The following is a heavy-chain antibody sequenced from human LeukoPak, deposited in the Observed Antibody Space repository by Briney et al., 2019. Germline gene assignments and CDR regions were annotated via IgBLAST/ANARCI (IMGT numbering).Heavy chain of an antibody. CDR2: IKLKSDDGTT. D-gene: IGHD1-1*01. J-gene: IGHJ4*02. CDR3: ATDRRGAGIVAHGTWTFDF. V-gene: IGHV3-15*01. CDR1: GFTVSSTY. Sequence: GGSLRLSCAVSGFTVSSTYMSWVRQGPGKGLEWVGRIKLKSDDGTTDYAAPVKGRFTISRDDSKNTLFLQMNGLKTEDTAVYYCATDRRGAGIVAHGTWTFDFWGQGTLVTVSS.